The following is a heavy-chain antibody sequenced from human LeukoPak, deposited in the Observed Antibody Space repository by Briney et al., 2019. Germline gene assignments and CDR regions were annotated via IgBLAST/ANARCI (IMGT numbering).Heavy chain of an antibody. CDR2: IKQDGSEK. J-gene: IGHJ5*02. CDR1: GFTFSSYW. Sequence: GGSLRLSCAASGFTFSSYWMSWVRQAPGKGLEWVANIKQDGSEKYYVDSVKGRFTISRDNAKNSLYLQMNSLRAEDTAVYYCASSEGNCSGGSCHTYNWFDPWGQGTLVTVSS. V-gene: IGHV3-7*01. CDR3: ASSEGNCSGGSCHTYNWFDP. D-gene: IGHD2-15*01.